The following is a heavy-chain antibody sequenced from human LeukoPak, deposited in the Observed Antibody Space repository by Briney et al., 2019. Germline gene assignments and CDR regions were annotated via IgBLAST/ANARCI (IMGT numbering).Heavy chain of an antibody. CDR3: ARSRGYSCPNPVDY. Sequence: GGSLRLSCAASGCNFSSYAMGSVRQATGKGLEWVSIISGDGGNTYYADSVKGRFTISRDSAKNTLYLQMNSLRADDTAVYYCARSRGYSCPNPVDYWGQGTLVTVSS. CDR1: GCNFSSYA. D-gene: IGHD5-18*01. CDR2: ISGDGGNT. J-gene: IGHJ4*02. V-gene: IGHV3-23*01.